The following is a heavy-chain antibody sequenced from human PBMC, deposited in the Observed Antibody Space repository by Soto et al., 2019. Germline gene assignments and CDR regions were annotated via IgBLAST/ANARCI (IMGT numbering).Heavy chain of an antibody. CDR3: ARDLYYYDSSGPNDY. Sequence: PGGSLRLSCAASGFTFSSYWMSWVRQAPGKGLEGVANIKQDGSEKYYVDSVKGRVTISRDNAKNSLYLQMNSLRAEDTAVYYCARDLYYYDSSGPNDYWGQGTLVTVSS. D-gene: IGHD3-22*01. J-gene: IGHJ4*02. CDR2: IKQDGSEK. CDR1: GFTFSSYW. V-gene: IGHV3-7*03.